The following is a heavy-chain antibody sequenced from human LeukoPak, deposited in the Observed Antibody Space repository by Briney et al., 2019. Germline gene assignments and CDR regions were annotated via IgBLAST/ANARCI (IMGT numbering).Heavy chain of an antibody. CDR2: IYYSGST. V-gene: IGHV4-59*01. D-gene: IGHD2-2*01. J-gene: IGHJ4*02. Sequence: PSETLSLTCTVSGGTISSYYWSWVRQPPGKGLEWIGYIYYSGSTNYNPSLQSRDTISVDTSKNQFSLKLSSVTAADTAVYYCARDNCSSTSCYGGFDYWGQGAQATVSS. CDR3: ARDNCSSTSCYGGFDY. CDR1: GGTISSYY.